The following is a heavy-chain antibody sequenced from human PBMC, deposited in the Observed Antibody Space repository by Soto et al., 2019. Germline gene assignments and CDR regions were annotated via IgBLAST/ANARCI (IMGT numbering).Heavy chain of an antibody. CDR2: IYWDDDK. J-gene: IGHJ4*02. CDR3: AHTSGSSSRGLSTLDY. Sequence: QITLKESGPTLVKPTQTLTLTCTFSGFSLSTTGVGVGWIRQPPGKALEWLALIYWDDDKRYSPSLRSRLTITXXTXKXXVVLTMTNMDPVDTATYYCAHTSGSSSRGLSTLDYWGQGTLVTVSS. D-gene: IGHD6-13*01. V-gene: IGHV2-5*02. CDR1: GFSLSTTGVG.